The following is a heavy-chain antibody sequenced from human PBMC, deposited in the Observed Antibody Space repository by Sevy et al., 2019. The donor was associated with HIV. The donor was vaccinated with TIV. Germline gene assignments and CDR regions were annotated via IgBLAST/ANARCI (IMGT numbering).Heavy chain of an antibody. Sequence: GGSLRLSSAASGFSFSIYSMNWVRQAPGKGLEWLSSITNSGATKYYAESVKGRFTISRDNAKNSLYLQMDSLRDEDTAVYYCARDTTVTRIFNYWGQGTLVTVSS. CDR2: ITNSGATK. CDR1: GFSFSIYS. J-gene: IGHJ4*02. V-gene: IGHV3-48*02. D-gene: IGHD3-3*02. CDR3: ARDTTVTRIFNY.